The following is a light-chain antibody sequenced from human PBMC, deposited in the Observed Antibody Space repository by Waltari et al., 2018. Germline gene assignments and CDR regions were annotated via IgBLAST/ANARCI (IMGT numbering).Light chain of an antibody. J-gene: IGLJ3*02. CDR3: AAWDDSLIGRV. CDR2: ATY. Sequence: QSVLTQPPSTSGTPGQTVTISCSGSSSNIGTNTVTWYQQFPGTAPKVLVFATYRRPSGVPSRFSASKSGTSASLVISGLQSEDEGDYFCAAWDDSLIGRVFGGGTTLTVL. CDR1: SSNIGTNT. V-gene: IGLV1-44*01.